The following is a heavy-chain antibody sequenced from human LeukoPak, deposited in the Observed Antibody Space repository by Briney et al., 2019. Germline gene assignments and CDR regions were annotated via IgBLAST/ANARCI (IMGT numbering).Heavy chain of an antibody. D-gene: IGHD3-22*01. CDR3: ARVYYDSSGYYYVSYYYYYYYMDV. J-gene: IGHJ6*03. CDR2: IKQDGSEK. CDR1: GFTFSIYW. V-gene: IGHV3-7*01. Sequence: PGGSLRLSCAASGFTFSIYWLSWVRQAPGKGLEWVANIKQDGSEKYYVDSVKGRFTISRDNAKNSLYLQMNSLRDEDTAVYYCARVYYDSSGYYYVSYYYYYYYMDVWGKGTTVTVSS.